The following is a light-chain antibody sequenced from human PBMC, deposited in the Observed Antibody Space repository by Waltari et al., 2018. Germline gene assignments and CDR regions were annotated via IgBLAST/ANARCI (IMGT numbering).Light chain of an antibody. V-gene: IGLV2-14*03. Sequence: QSALTQPASVSGSPGQSITITCTGTSSDVAGHNYFSWYQQHPGKAPKLMIYDVSNRPSGVSNRFSGSKSGNTASLTISGLQAEDEADYYCCSYTSRYTYVFGGGTKLTVL. CDR3: CSYTSRYTYV. J-gene: IGLJ3*02. CDR2: DVS. CDR1: SSDVAGHNY.